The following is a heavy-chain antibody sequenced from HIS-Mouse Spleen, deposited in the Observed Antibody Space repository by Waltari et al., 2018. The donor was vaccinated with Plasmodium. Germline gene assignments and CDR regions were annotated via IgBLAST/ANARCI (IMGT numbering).Heavy chain of an antibody. Sequence: QVQLVESGGGVVQPGRSLRLSCAASGFTFRSYGMHWLRQAPGKGLEWVAVISYDGSNKYYADSVKGRFTISRDNSKNTLYLQMNSLRAEDTAVYYCAKDRRSSSWYVDYWGQGTLVTVSS. J-gene: IGHJ4*02. CDR3: AKDRRSSSWYVDY. CDR2: ISYDGSNK. D-gene: IGHD6-13*01. CDR1: GFTFRSYG. V-gene: IGHV3-30*18.